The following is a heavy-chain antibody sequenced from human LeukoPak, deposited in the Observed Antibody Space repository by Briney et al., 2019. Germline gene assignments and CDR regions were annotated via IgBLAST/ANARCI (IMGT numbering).Heavy chain of an antibody. J-gene: IGHJ3*02. CDR1: GGSISSGSYY. Sequence: SETLSLTCTVSGGSISSGSYYWSWIRQPAGKGLEWIGRIYTSGSTNYNPSLKSRVTISVDTSKNHSSLKLSSVTAADTAVYYCARVPYYYDSSGYPLGAFDIWGQGTMVTVTS. V-gene: IGHV4-61*02. D-gene: IGHD3-22*01. CDR3: ARVPYYYDSSGYPLGAFDI. CDR2: IYTSGST.